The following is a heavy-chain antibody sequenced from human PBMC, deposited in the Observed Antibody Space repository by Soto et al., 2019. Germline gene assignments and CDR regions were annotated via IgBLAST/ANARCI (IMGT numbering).Heavy chain of an antibody. CDR3: ARSVDP. Sequence: QVQLQESGPGLVKPSQTLSLTCTVSGVPISSGGYYWSWIRKHPGKCLECIGYFYYSGSTYYNPSLKSRVTISVDTSKNQFSLKLSAVTAAATAVYYCARSVDPWGQGTLVTVSS. V-gene: IGHV4-31*03. CDR2: FYYSGST. J-gene: IGHJ5*02. CDR1: GVPISSGGYY.